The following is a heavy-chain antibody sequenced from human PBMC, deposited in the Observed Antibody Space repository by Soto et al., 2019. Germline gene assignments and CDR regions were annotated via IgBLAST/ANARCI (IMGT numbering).Heavy chain of an antibody. V-gene: IGHV4-61*01. Sequence: SETLSLTCTVSGGSVSSGSYYWSWIRQPPGKGLEWIGYIYYSGSTNYNPSLKSRVTISVDTSKNQFSLKLSSVTAADTAAYYCARAAPITYDTWRGYQPRTFDYGRQVTPVTVSS. CDR1: GGSVSSGSYY. J-gene: IGHJ4*02. D-gene: IGHD3-3*01. CDR2: IYYSGST. CDR3: ARAAPITYDTWRGYQPRTFDY.